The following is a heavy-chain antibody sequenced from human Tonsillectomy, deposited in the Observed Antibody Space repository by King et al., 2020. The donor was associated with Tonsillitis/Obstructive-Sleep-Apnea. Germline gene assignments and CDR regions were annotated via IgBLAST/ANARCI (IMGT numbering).Heavy chain of an antibody. D-gene: IGHD5-18*01. CDR1: GFTFGDYA. CDR2: IRSKAYGGTT. Sequence: QLVQSGGGLVQPGRSLRLSCTASGFTFGDYAMSWVRQAPGKGLEWGGFIRSKAYGGTTEYAASVKGRFTISRDDSKSIAYLQMNSLKTEDTAVYYCTTSGYSYGYYFDYWGQGTLVTVSS. V-gene: IGHV3-49*04. J-gene: IGHJ4*02. CDR3: TTSGYSYGYYFDY.